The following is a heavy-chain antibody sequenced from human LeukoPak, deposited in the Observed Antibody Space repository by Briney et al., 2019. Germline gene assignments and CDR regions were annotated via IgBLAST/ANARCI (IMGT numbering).Heavy chain of an antibody. D-gene: IGHD1-26*01. Sequence: GGSLRLSCAASGFTFSSYSMNWVRQAPGKGLEWVSDISSSSSTIYYADSVKGRFTISRDNAKNSLYLQMNSLRAEDTAVYYCAREYSGSYYVWFDPWGQGTLVTVSS. CDR3: AREYSGSYYVWFDP. J-gene: IGHJ5*02. V-gene: IGHV3-48*01. CDR1: GFTFSSYS. CDR2: ISSSSSTI.